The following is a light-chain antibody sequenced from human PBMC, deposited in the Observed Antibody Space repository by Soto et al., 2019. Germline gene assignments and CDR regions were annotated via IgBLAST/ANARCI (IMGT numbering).Light chain of an antibody. CDR1: QSVTSSH. V-gene: IGKV3-20*01. Sequence: EIVLTQSPGTLYSSLGERATLSCRASQSVTSSHLARYQQNSGQAPRLLSYGGASRSTGIPDKFSGSRSGTDFTLAISRLEPEDFAVYFCNCQQYGTSSAYTFGQGTKLEIK. J-gene: IGKJ2*01. CDR2: GGA. CDR3: QQYGTSSAYT.